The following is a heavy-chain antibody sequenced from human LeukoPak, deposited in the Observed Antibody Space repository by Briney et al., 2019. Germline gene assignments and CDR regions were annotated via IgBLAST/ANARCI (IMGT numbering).Heavy chain of an antibody. Sequence: DSVKVSCKASGYTLTGYYMHWVRQAPGQGLELMGRINPNSGGTIYAQKFQGKVSMTRDTSISTAYMALSRLRSDDTAVYYCARGVRDVYAHQSEFDDWGQGTQVTVSS. CDR1: GYTLTGYY. J-gene: IGHJ4*02. D-gene: IGHD5-24*01. V-gene: IGHV1-2*06. CDR2: INPNSGGT. CDR3: ARGVRDVYAHQSEFDD.